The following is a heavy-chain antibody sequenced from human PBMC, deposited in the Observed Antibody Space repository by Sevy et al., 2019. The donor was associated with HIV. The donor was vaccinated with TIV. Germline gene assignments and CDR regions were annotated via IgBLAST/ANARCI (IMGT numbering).Heavy chain of an antibody. V-gene: IGHV3-30*18. Sequence: GGSLRLSCAASGFTFSSYGMHWVRQAPGKGLEWVAVISYDGSNKYYADSVKGRFTISRGNSKNTLYLQMNSLRAEDTAVYYCAKDKVSSSSWYGMDVWGQGTTVTVSS. D-gene: IGHD6-13*01. CDR1: GFTFSSYG. CDR2: ISYDGSNK. CDR3: AKDKVSSSSWYGMDV. J-gene: IGHJ6*02.